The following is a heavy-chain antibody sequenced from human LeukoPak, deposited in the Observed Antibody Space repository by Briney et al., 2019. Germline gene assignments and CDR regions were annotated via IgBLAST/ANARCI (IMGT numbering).Heavy chain of an antibody. CDR1: GGTFESYA. D-gene: IGHD4-17*01. J-gene: IGHJ6*03. Sequence: SVKVSCKASGGTFESYAISWVRQAPGQGLEWMGGIIPIFGSANYAQNFQGRVTITADESTSTAYMELSSLRSEDTAVYYCLGVQNGDYLYYYYYYMDVWGKGTTVTVSS. V-gene: IGHV1-69*13. CDR3: LGVQNGDYLYYYYYYMDV. CDR2: IIPIFGSA.